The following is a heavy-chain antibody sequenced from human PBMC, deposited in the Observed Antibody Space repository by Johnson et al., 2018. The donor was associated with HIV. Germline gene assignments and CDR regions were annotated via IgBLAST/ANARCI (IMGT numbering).Heavy chain of an antibody. CDR1: GFTVSSNY. J-gene: IGHJ3*02. CDR3: TTDSEGHVFDI. Sequence: VQLVESGGGLVQPGGSLRLSCAASGFTVSSNYMSWVRQAPGQGLEWVSVIYSGGSTYYADSVKGRFTISRDNAKNSLYLQMNSLKSEDTAVYYCTTDSEGHVFDIWGQGTMVTVSS. CDR2: IYSGGST. V-gene: IGHV3-66*01.